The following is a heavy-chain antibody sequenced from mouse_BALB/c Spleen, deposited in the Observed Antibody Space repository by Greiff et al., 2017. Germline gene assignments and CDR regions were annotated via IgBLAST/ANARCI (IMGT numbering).Heavy chain of an antibody. CDR2: ILPGSGST. Sequence: QVQLKQSGAELMKPGASVKISCKATGYTFSSYWIEWVKQRPGHGLEWIGEILPGSGSTNYNEKFKGKATFTADTSSNTAYMQLSSLTSEDSAVYYCARDYGNWAMDYWGQGTSVTVSS. V-gene: IGHV1-9*01. J-gene: IGHJ4*01. CDR1: GYTFSSYW. CDR3: ARDYGNWAMDY. D-gene: IGHD2-1*01.